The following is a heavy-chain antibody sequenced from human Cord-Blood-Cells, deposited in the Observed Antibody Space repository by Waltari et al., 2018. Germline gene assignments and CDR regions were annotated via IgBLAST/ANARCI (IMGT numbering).Heavy chain of an antibody. D-gene: IGHD7-27*01. CDR2: FEPEDGET. CDR1: GYTLTELS. CDR3: ATDHGLGMGNDAFDI. J-gene: IGHJ3*02. Sequence: QVQLVQSGAEVKKPGASVKVSCKVSGYTLTELSMHWVRQAPGKGLEWMGGFEPEDGETIYAQKFQGRVTMTEDTATDTAYMELSSLRSEDTAVYYCATDHGLGMGNDAFDIWGQGTMVTVSS. V-gene: IGHV1-24*01.